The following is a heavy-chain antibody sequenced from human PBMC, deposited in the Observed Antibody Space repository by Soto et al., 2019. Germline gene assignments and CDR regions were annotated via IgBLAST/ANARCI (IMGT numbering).Heavy chain of an antibody. CDR1: GFTFNPDS. CDR3: ARDHQWAFDY. D-gene: IGHD1-26*01. J-gene: IGHJ4*02. CDR2: IRTADNTI. Sequence: PGGSLRLSCAVSGFTFNPDSVNWVRQAPGKGLEWVAYIRTADNTIYYADSVRGRFTISIDFATNSLFLQMSGLRAEDTALYYCARDHQWAFDYWGQGTQVTVSS. V-gene: IGHV3-48*01.